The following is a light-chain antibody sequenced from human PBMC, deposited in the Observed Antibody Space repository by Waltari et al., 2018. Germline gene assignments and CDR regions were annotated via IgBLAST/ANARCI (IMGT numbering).Light chain of an antibody. Sequence: SYELTQPPSASVPPGQPVRNTCSGDALPKQYAHWYHQTPGQAPVLLIYKDIERPSGIPERFSGSSSGTTVTLTISGVQAEDEADYYCQSADSSGTRVFGGGTKLTVL. V-gene: IGLV3-25*03. J-gene: IGLJ3*02. CDR2: KDI. CDR3: QSADSSGTRV. CDR1: ALPKQY.